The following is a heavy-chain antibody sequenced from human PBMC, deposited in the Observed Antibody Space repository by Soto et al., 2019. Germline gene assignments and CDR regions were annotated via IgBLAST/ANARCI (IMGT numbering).Heavy chain of an antibody. D-gene: IGHD3-10*01. CDR1: GFTFGDYA. J-gene: IGHJ4*02. CDR2: IRSKAYGGTT. Sequence: EVQLVESGGGLVQPGRSLRLSCTASGFTFGDYAMNWFRQAPGKGLEWVGFIRSKAYGGTTEYAASVKGRFTISRDDSKSIAYLQMNSLKTEDTAVYYCTRDFPQRAGWFGELVLYFDYWGQGTLVTVSS. V-gene: IGHV3-49*03. CDR3: TRDFPQRAGWFGELVLYFDY.